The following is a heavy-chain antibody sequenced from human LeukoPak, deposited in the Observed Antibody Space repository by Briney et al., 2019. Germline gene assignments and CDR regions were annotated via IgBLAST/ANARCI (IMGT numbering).Heavy chain of an antibody. D-gene: IGHD3-3*01. V-gene: IGHV3-23*01. CDR3: AKEYDLWHEQGNWFDT. CDR2: INDDTP. Sequence: PGGSLRLSCTTSGFSFNTYSMSWVRQAPGKGLGWVSAINDDTPYYTDSVKGRFTVSRDNSRDTLYLHLNSLRAEDTAIYYCAKEYDLWHEQGNWFDTWGQGVLVTVSS. CDR1: GFSFNTYS. J-gene: IGHJ5*02.